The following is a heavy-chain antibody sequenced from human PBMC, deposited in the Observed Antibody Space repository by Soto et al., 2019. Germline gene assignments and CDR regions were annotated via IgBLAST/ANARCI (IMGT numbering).Heavy chain of an antibody. CDR1: GGSISSGGYY. CDR2: LYYSVSS. Sequence: QVQLQESGPGLVKPSHTLSLTCTVSGGSISSGGYYWSWIRQHPGKGLEWIGYLYYSVSSYYNPSLKSRVTIAIVTSKNQFSLKLSSVTAADTAVYYCAREPSIWGQGTLVTVSS. CDR3: AREPSI. V-gene: IGHV4-31*03. J-gene: IGHJ4*02.